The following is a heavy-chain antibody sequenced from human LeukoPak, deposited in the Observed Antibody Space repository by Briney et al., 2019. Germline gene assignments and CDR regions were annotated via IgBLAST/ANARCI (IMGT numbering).Heavy chain of an antibody. D-gene: IGHD3-10*01. CDR2: IRYDATTI. CDR1: GLTFSNFG. CDR3: ARDYGSDGVDY. V-gene: IGHV3-30*02. J-gene: IGHJ4*02. Sequence: GGSLRLSCTASGLTFSNFGMHWVRQAPGKGLEWVTFIRYDATTIYYLDSVKGRFTVSRDNSKNAVYLQMNSLKVEDTAVYYCARDYGSDGVDYWGQGTLVTVSS.